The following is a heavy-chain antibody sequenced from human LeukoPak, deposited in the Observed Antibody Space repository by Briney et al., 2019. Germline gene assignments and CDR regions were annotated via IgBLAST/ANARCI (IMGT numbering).Heavy chain of an antibody. Sequence: PSETLSLTCAVYGGSFSGYYWSWIRQPPGKGLEWIGYIYYSGSTNYNPCLKSRVTISVDTSKNQFSLKLSSVTAADTAVYYCARTGTATHMDVWGKGTTVTISS. CDR1: GGSFSGYY. D-gene: IGHD1-1*01. CDR2: IYYSGST. J-gene: IGHJ6*03. V-gene: IGHV4-59*01. CDR3: ARTGTATHMDV.